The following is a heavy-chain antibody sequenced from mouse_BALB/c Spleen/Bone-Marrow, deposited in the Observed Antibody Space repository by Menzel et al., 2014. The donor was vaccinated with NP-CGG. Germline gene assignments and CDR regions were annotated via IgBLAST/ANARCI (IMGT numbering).Heavy chain of an antibody. CDR2: IDPYSGGT. Sequence: EVQLQQSGPELVKHGASVKGFCKASGYAFTSYNMYWVKQRHGKSLEWIGYIDPYSGGTNYNQKFSGKTTLTVDKSSNTAYIHHNSLISEDSAVYFCARELSRAMDYWGQGTSVTVSS. CDR3: ARELSRAMDY. CDR1: GYAFTSYN. J-gene: IGHJ4*01. V-gene: IGHV1S135*01. D-gene: IGHD2-12*01.